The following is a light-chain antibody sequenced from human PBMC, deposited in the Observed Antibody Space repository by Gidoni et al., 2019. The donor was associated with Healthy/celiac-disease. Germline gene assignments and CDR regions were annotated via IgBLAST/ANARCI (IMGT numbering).Light chain of an antibody. V-gene: IGKV3-15*01. CDR2: GAS. Sequence: EIVMTQSPATLSVSPGQHTTLSCRSSPSVSSNLAWYQQKPGQSSRHLIYGASTRATGSPARFSGSGSGPDFTLTISSLQSEDFAVYYCQQYNNWPPLTFGPGTKVDIK. CDR1: PSVSSN. J-gene: IGKJ3*01. CDR3: QQYNNWPPLT.